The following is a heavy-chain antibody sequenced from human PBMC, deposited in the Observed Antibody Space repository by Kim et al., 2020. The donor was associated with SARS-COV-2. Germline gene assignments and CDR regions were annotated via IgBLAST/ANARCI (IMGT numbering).Heavy chain of an antibody. Sequence: ASVKVSCKASGYTFTTYAMNWVRQAPGQGLEWMGWINTNTGNPTYVQGFTGRFVFSLDTSVSRAYLQIRSLKAEDTAVYYCARSLVGATPVGNYWGQGTLVTVSS. J-gene: IGHJ4*02. CDR2: INTNTGNP. CDR3: ARSLVGATPVGNY. CDR1: GYTFTTYA. V-gene: IGHV7-4-1*02. D-gene: IGHD1-26*01.